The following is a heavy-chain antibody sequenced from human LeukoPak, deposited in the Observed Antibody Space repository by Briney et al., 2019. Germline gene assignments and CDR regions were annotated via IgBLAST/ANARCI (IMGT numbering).Heavy chain of an antibody. D-gene: IGHD1-26*01. CDR2: ISGGSIT. CDR1: GFTFSSYV. V-gene: IGHV3-23*01. CDR3: VRDVGGIYYVFGY. J-gene: IGHJ4*02. Sequence: GGSLRLSCAASGFTFSSYVMSWVRQTPWKGLEWVSSISGGSITFYADSVKGRFTISRDNSKNMIYLQMNSLRAEDTAVYYCVRDVGGIYYVFGYWGQGTLVTVSS.